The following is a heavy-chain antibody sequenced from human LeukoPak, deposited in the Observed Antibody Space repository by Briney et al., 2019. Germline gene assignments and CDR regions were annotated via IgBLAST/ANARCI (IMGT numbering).Heavy chain of an antibody. CDR3: ARAAVAIFGVARYYFDY. CDR1: GYTFTSYG. D-gene: IGHD3-3*01. Sequence: ASVEVSCTASGYTFTSYGISWVRQAPGQGLEWMGWISAYNGNTNYAQKLQGRVTMTTDTSTSTAYMELRSLRSDDTAVYYCARAAVAIFGVARYYFDYWGQGTLVTVSS. CDR2: ISAYNGNT. J-gene: IGHJ4*02. V-gene: IGHV1-18*01.